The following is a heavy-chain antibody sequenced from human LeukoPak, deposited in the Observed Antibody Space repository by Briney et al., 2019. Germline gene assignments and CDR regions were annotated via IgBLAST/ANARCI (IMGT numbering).Heavy chain of an antibody. J-gene: IGHJ5*02. CDR3: ARDAHNGYEFHDWFDP. CDR1: GYTFTDYY. Sequence: ASAKVSCKASGYTFTDYYIHWVRQAPGQGLEWMGWINPNSGGTKYAQKFQGRVTMTTDTSISTAYMEMSRLTSDDTAVYYCARDAHNGYEFHDWFDPWGQGALVTVSS. CDR2: INPNSGGT. V-gene: IGHV1-2*02. D-gene: IGHD5-12*01.